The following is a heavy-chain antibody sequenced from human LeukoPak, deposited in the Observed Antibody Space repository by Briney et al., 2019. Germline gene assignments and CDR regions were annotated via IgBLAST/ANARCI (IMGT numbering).Heavy chain of an antibody. J-gene: IGHJ3*02. D-gene: IGHD1-26*01. CDR2: INPSGGST. V-gene: IGHV1-46*01. Sequence: ASVKVSCKASGYTFTSYYMHWVRQAPGQGLEWMGIINPSGGSTSYAQKFQGRVTMTRDTSTSTVYMELSSLRSEDTAVYYCAREVLGIVGADDAFDIWGQGTMVTVSS. CDR3: AREVLGIVGADDAFDI. CDR1: GYTFTSYY.